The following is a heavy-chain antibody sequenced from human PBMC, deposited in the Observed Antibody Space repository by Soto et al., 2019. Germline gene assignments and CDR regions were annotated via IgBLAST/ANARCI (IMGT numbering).Heavy chain of an antibody. CDR2: TYYRSNWHN. D-gene: IGHD6-13*01. CDR3: ARDTGSSWSTFDY. V-gene: IGHV6-1*01. J-gene: IGHJ4*02. CDR1: GDSVSSNSAA. Sequence: QVHLQQSGPGLVKPSQTLSLTCAISGDSVSSNSAAWNWFRQSPSRGLEWLGRTYYRSNWHNDYAVSVKSGITINQDTSKNQFSLQLNSVTPEDAAVYYCARDTGSSWSTFDYWGQGTLVTVSS.